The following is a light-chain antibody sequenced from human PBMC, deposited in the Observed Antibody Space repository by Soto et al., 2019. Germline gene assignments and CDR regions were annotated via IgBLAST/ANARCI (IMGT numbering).Light chain of an antibody. CDR2: DNY. Sequence: QSVLTQPPSVSAAPGQTVSISCSGNSSNIGSNNVSWYRQLPGEAPKLLIYDNYRRPSGIPDRLFCSKSCASATLDITGLQSGDEAAYYCGTWDSSLSAVVFGGGTKLTVL. J-gene: IGLJ3*02. CDR1: SSNIGSNN. V-gene: IGLV1-51*01. CDR3: GTWDSSLSAVV.